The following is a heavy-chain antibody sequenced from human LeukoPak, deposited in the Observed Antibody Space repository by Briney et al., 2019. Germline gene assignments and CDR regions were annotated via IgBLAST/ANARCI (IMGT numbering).Heavy chain of an antibody. D-gene: IGHD6-13*01. CDR2: IRYDGSNK. Sequence: GGSLRLSCAASGFTFSSYGMHWVRQAPGKGLEWVAFIRYDGSNKYYADSVKGRFTISRDNSKNTLYLQMNSLRAEDTAVYYCARDSARPWDSSSWYSLDYWGQGTLVTVSS. V-gene: IGHV3-30*02. J-gene: IGHJ4*02. CDR1: GFTFSSYG. CDR3: ARDSARPWDSSSWYSLDY.